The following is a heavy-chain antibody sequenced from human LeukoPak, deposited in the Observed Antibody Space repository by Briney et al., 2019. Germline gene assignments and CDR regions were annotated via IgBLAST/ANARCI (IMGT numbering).Heavy chain of an antibody. Sequence: GGSLRLSCAASGFTFSNFWMSWVRQAPGKGLEWLANIKQDGSDKYYVDSVKGRFTISRDNAKNSLYLQMNSLRAEDTAVYYCASPNYYGSGPFDLWGRGTLVTVSS. J-gene: IGHJ2*01. CDR1: GFTFSNFW. CDR3: ASPNYYGSGPFDL. D-gene: IGHD3-10*01. V-gene: IGHV3-7*01. CDR2: IKQDGSDK.